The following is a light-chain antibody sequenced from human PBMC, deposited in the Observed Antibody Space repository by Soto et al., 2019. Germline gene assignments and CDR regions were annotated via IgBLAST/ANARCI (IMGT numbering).Light chain of an antibody. CDR1: SGHSSYA. V-gene: IGLV4-69*01. CDR2: LDSDGSH. Sequence: QSVLTQSPSASASLGASVKLTCTLSSGHSSYAIAWHQQQPEKGPRYLMKLDSDGSHTKGDAIPDRFSGSSSGAERYLTIXXXXXXXXXXYYCQTWGTGIHVVFGGGTKLTV. CDR3: QTWGTGIHVV. J-gene: IGLJ2*01.